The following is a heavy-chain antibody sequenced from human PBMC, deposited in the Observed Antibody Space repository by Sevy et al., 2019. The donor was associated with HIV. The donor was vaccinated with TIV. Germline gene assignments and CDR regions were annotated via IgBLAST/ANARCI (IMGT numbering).Heavy chain of an antibody. CDR2: INPNSGGT. CDR1: GYTFTGYY. V-gene: IGHV1-2*02. D-gene: IGHD3-22*01. J-gene: IGHJ4*02. Sequence: ASVKVSCKASGYTFTGYYMHWVRQAPGQGLEWMGWINPNSGGTNYAQKFQGRVTMTRDTSISTAYMELSRLRSDDTAVYYCARSGNYYDSSGSFDYWGQGTLVTVSS. CDR3: ARSGNYYDSSGSFDY.